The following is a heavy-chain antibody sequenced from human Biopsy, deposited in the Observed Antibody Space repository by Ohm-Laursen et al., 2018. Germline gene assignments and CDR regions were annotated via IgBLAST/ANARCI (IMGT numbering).Heavy chain of an antibody. CDR1: GGSISDYF. V-gene: IGHV4-4*07. J-gene: IGHJ6*03. Sequence: SQTLSLTCTVSGGSISDYFWSWIRQPADKGLEYIGRIYSSGRTFYNPSLKSRVTMSVATSVNQFSLKLSSVTAADTAVYFCARDAYGDYDTYY. CDR3: ARDAYGDYDTYY. D-gene: IGHD4-17*01. CDR2: IYSSGRT.